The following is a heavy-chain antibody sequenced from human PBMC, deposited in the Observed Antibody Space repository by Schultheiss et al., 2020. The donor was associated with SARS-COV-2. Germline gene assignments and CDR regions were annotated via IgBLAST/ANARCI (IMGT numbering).Heavy chain of an antibody. CDR2: SSSSGSTI. CDR3: ARVNRGSSSLGDYYYYYMDV. CDR1: GFTFSSYE. D-gene: IGHD6-13*01. V-gene: IGHV3-48*03. Sequence: GESLKISCAASGFTFSSYEMNWVRQAPGKGLEWVSYSSSSGSTIYYADSVKGRFTISRDNAKNSLYLQMNSLRAEDTAVYYCARVNRGSSSLGDYYYYYMDVWGKGTTVTVSS. J-gene: IGHJ6*03.